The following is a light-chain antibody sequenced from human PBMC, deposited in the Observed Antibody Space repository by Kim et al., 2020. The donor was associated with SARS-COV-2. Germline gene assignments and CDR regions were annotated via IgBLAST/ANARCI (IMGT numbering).Light chain of an antibody. Sequence: DIQMTQSPSTLSASVGDRVTITCRASQSVSIWLAWYQQKAGKAPKALIYKTSTLESGVPSRFSGSGSGTEFTLTISSLQPDDFATYSCQQYDSYPYTFGQGTKLEI. V-gene: IGKV1-5*03. CDR3: QQYDSYPYT. CDR2: KTS. CDR1: QSVSIW. J-gene: IGKJ2*01.